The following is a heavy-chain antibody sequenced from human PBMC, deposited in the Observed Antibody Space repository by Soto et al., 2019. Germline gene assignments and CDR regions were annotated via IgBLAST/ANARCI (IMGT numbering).Heavy chain of an antibody. Sequence: GGSLRLSCAASGFTFSNYGMHWVRQAPGKGLEWVAVVSSDGRDKYYADSVRGRFTVSRDNSENALYLQMNSLRAEDTAVFYCAKDRDYAVAAYYFDYWGLGTLVTVSS. CDR1: GFTFSNYG. D-gene: IGHD2-15*01. CDR3: AKDRDYAVAAYYFDY. V-gene: IGHV3-30*18. J-gene: IGHJ4*02. CDR2: VSSDGRDK.